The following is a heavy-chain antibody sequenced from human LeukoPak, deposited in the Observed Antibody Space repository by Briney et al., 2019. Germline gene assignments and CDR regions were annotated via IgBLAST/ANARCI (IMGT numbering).Heavy chain of an antibody. V-gene: IGHV3-23*01. CDR1: GFTFSSYA. D-gene: IGHD3-16*01. CDR3: AKGGGGVLAS. CDR2: ISGSGSST. J-gene: IGHJ4*02. Sequence: GGSLRLSCAASGFTFSSYAMSWVRQAPGKGLEWVSSISGSGSSTYYADSVKGRFTISRDNSKNTLFLQMNSLKADDTAVYYCAKGGGGVLASWGQGALVTVSS.